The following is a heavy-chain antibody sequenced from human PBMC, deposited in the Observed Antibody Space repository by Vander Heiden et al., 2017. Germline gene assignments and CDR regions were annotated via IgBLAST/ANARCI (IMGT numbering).Heavy chain of an antibody. J-gene: IGHJ4*02. CDR2: ISSSSSTI. V-gene: IGHV3-48*02. CDR3: ARLREVSFDY. CDR1: GVTFSCYR. Sequence: EVQLVESGGGLVQLGGSLRLSCVAHGVTFSCYRMNWVPQAPGKGLEWVSYISSSSSTIYYADSVKGRFIISRDNAKNSLYLQMNSLRDEDTAVYYCARLREVSFDYWGQGTLVTVSS. D-gene: IGHD6-6*01.